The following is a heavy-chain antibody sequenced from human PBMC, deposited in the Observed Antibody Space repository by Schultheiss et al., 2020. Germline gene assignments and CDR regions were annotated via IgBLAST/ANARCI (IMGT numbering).Heavy chain of an antibody. Sequence: WGSLRLSCAASGFTFSNYNMNWVRQAPGKGLEWVSAISGSGTNTYYADSVKGRFTISRDNSKNTLYLQMNSLRAEDTAVYYCARDLSAFSVATITSWGQGTLVTVSS. J-gene: IGHJ5*02. CDR2: ISGSGTNT. V-gene: IGHV3-23*01. CDR1: GFTFSNYN. D-gene: IGHD5-12*01. CDR3: ARDLSAFSVATITS.